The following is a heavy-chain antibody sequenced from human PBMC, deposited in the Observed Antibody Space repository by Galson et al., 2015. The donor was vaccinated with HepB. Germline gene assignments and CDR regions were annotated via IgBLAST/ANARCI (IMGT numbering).Heavy chain of an antibody. CDR3: ASFGCGGDCLDLNFDY. J-gene: IGHJ4*02. CDR2: ISAHNGNT. Sequence: SVKVSCKASGYTFTSYGISWVRQAPGQGLEWMGWISAHNGNTNYAQKLQGRVTMTTDTSTSTAYMELRSLRSDDTAMYYCASFGCGGDCLDLNFDYWGQGTLVTVSS. CDR1: GYTFTSYG. V-gene: IGHV1-18*04. D-gene: IGHD2-21*02.